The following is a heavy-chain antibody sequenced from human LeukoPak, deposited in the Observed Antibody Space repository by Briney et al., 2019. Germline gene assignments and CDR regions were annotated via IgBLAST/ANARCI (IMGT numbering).Heavy chain of an antibody. CDR3: AKNGRWQAYYFDY. Sequence: PGASLRLSCAASGFTFSGYAMSWVRQAPGRGLEWVPSISGGGGNTYYADSVKGRFTISRDNSKNTLYLQMNSLRAEDTAVYYCAKNGRWQAYYFDYWGQGTLVTVSS. CDR1: GFTFSGYA. J-gene: IGHJ4*02. CDR2: ISGGGGNT. V-gene: IGHV3-23*01. D-gene: IGHD4-23*01.